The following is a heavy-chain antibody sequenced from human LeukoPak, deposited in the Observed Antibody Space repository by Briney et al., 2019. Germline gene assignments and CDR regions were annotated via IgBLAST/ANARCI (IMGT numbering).Heavy chain of an antibody. V-gene: IGHV4-38-2*02. CDR2: IYHSGST. D-gene: IGHD2-15*01. CDR3: ARVVVVAASYLYYYYYYMDV. Sequence: PSETLSLTCTVSGYSISSGYYWGWIRQPPGKGLEWIGSIYHSGSTYYNPSLKSRVTISVDTSKNQFSLKLSSVTAADTAVYYCARVVVVAASYLYYYYYYMDVWGKGTTVTVSS. CDR1: GYSISSGYY. J-gene: IGHJ6*03.